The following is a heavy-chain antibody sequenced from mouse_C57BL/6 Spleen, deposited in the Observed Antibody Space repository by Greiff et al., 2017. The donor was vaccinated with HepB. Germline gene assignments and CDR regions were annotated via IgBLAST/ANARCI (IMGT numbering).Heavy chain of an antibody. Sequence: VQLKQPGAELVKPGASVKLSCKASGYTFTSYWMHWVKQRPGRGLEWIGRIDPNSGGTKYNEKFKSKATLTVDKPSSTAYMQLSSLTSEDSAVYYCARSEGYGYDVGAFAYWGQGTLVTVSA. D-gene: IGHD2-2*01. CDR2: IDPNSGGT. CDR3: ARSEGYGYDVGAFAY. J-gene: IGHJ3*01. V-gene: IGHV1-72*01. CDR1: GYTFTSYW.